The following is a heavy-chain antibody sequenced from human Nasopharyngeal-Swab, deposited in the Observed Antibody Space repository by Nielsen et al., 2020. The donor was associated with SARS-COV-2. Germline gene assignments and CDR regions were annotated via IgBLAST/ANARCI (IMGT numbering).Heavy chain of an antibody. Sequence: GSLRLSCAVYGGSFSGYYWSWIRQPPGKGLEWIGEINHSGSTNYNPSLKSRVTISVDTSNNQFSLKLSSVTAADTAVYYCARGGYDYVWGSYRGYFDYWGQGTLVTVSS. V-gene: IGHV4-34*01. CDR2: INHSGST. D-gene: IGHD3-16*02. CDR1: GGSFSGYY. J-gene: IGHJ4*02. CDR3: ARGGYDYVWGSYRGYFDY.